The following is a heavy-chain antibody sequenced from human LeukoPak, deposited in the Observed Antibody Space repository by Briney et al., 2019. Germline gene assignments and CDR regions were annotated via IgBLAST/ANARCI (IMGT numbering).Heavy chain of an antibody. D-gene: IGHD2-15*01. CDR2: INGGNGYT. CDR3: ARDQSEDTRVDFDY. J-gene: IGHJ4*02. V-gene: IGHV1-3*01. CDR1: GYIFINYA. Sequence: GASVKVSCKASGYIFINYAIHWVRQAPGQRLEWMGWINGGNGYTKYSQNFQGRVTITRDTSASTAYMELSSLRSEDTAVYYCARDQSEDTRVDFDYWGQGTLVTVSS.